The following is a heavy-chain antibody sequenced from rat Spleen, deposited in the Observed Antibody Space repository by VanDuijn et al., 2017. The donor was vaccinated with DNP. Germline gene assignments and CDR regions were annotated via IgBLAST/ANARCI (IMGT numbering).Heavy chain of an antibody. CDR1: GFTFSNYA. CDR2: ISPSGGST. V-gene: IGHV5-19*01. J-gene: IGHJ2*01. D-gene: IGHD1-1*01. Sequence: EVQLVESGGGLVQPGNSLKLSCTASGFTFSNYAMHWIRQAPTKGLEWVASISPSGGSTYYRDSVKGRFTISRDNEKSTLYLQMDSLRSEDTATYYCARGRVVFDYWGQGVMVTVSS. CDR3: ARGRVVFDY.